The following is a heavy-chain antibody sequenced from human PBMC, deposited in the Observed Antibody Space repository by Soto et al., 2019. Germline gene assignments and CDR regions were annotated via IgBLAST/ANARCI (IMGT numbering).Heavy chain of an antibody. CDR1: GYAFTNYG. CDR2: LGAHNGNT. D-gene: IGHD1-1*01. J-gene: IGHJ4*02. Sequence: QVHLVQSGAEVKKPGASVKVSCKGSGYAFTNYGITWVRQAPGQGLEWMGWLGAHNGNTNYAQKIQGRVTVTRDTSTSTAYMELRSLRSDDTAVYYCARGRYGDYWGQGALVTVSS. CDR3: ARGRYGDY. V-gene: IGHV1-18*01.